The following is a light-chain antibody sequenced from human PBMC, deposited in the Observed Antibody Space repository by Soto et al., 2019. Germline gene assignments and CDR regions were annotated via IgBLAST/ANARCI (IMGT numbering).Light chain of an antibody. CDR1: RSNIGSNT. CDR2: SNN. J-gene: IGLJ2*01. V-gene: IGLV1-44*01. CDR3: ATWDDSLNGHVV. Sequence: QPVLSQPPSASGTPGQRVTISCSGSRSNIGSNTVNWYQQLPGTAPKLLMYSNNQRPSGVSDRFSGSKSGTSASLAVRGLQSEDEADYYCATWDDSLNGHVVFGGGTKLTGL.